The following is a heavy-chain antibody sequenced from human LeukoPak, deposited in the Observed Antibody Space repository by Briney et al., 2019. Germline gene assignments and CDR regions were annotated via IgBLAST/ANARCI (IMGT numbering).Heavy chain of an antibody. D-gene: IGHD3-9*01. Sequence: PGASLRLSCAASGFIISNYAMSWVRQAPGKGLEWVSSISSSSSYIYYADSVKGRFTISRDNAKNSLYLQMNSLRAEDTAVYYCARVFRDDILTGYYLYYFDYWGQGTLVTVSS. V-gene: IGHV3-21*01. J-gene: IGHJ4*02. CDR2: ISSSSSYI. CDR1: GFIISNYA. CDR3: ARVFRDDILTGYYLYYFDY.